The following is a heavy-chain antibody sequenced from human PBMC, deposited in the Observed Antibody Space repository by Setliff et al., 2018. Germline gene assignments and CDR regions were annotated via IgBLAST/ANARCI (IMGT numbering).Heavy chain of an antibody. J-gene: IGHJ4*02. CDR1: GFTFFSYT. CDR3: AKSSGSSSSTNLEY. D-gene: IGHD6-6*01. CDR2: ITDDGGTT. Sequence: SGESLTLSCTTAGFTFFSYTMNWVRQAPGKGLEWVSAITDDGGTTHYAGSVKGRFTIARDNSNSTLYLQMNSLRVEDTAPYYCAKSSGSSSSTNLEYLGPGTLVTVSS. V-gene: IGHV3-23*01.